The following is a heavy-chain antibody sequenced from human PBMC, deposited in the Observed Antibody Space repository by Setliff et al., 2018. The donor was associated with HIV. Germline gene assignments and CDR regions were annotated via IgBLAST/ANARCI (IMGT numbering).Heavy chain of an antibody. Sequence: SETLSLTCAVYGGSFSGHYWSWIRQTPGKGLEWIGDISHSGSTNYNPSLKSRVTISVDTSKDQFSLRLTSVTAADTAVYFCARGSRSPLVNKFRVTPAFDYWGQGTLVTVSS. J-gene: IGHJ4*01. CDR2: ISHSGST. CDR3: ARGSRSPLVNKFRVTPAFDY. CDR1: GGSFSGHY. D-gene: IGHD2-21*02. V-gene: IGHV4-34*01.